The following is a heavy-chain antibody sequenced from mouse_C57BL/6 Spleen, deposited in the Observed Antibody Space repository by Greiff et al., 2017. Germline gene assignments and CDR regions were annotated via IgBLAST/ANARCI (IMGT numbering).Heavy chain of an antibody. CDR3: ARGREDYYAMDY. CDR1: GYAFSSYW. J-gene: IGHJ4*01. CDR2: IYPGDGDT. Sequence: QVQLQQSGAELVKPGASVKISCKASGYAFSSYWMNWVKQRPGKGLEWIGQIYPGDGDTNYNGKFKGKATLTADKSSSTAYMQLSSLTSEDSAFYCGARGREDYYAMDYWGQGTSVTVSS. V-gene: IGHV1-80*01.